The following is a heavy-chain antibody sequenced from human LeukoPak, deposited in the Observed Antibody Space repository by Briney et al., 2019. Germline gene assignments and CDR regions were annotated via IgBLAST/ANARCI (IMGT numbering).Heavy chain of an antibody. V-gene: IGHV4-39*07. CDR2: IYYSGST. CDR3: ARDTYGGSNFDY. Sequence: SETLSLTCTVSGGSISSSSYYWGWIRQPPGKGLEWIGSIYYSGSTYYNPSLKSRVTISVDTSENQFSLKLSSVTAADTAVYYCARDTYGGSNFDYWGQGTLVTVSS. D-gene: IGHD4-23*01. CDR1: GGSISSSSYY. J-gene: IGHJ4*02.